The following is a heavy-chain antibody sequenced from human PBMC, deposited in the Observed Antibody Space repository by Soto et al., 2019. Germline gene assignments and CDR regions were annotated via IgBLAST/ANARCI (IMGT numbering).Heavy chain of an antibody. D-gene: IGHD2-15*01. V-gene: IGHV4-59*12. J-gene: IGHJ4*02. CDR3: ARAGGYCSGGSCYLFDY. CDR2: IYYSGST. CDR1: GGSISSYY. Sequence: SETLSLTCTVSGGSISSYYRSWIRQPPGKGLEWLGYIYYSGSTNYNPSLKSRVTISVDTSKNQFSLKQSSVTAADTAVYYCARAGGYCSGGSCYLFDYWGQGTLVTVSS.